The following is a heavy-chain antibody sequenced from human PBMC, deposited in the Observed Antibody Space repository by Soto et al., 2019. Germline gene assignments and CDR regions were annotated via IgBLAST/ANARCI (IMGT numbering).Heavy chain of an antibody. V-gene: IGHV1-69*01. D-gene: IGHD3-22*01. Sequence: QVQLVQPGAEVRKPGSSVKVSCKASGGTFSRHAISWVRQATGQGLEWMGGIIPIFGTANHAQKFQVRVSIIMDDSTGTVYMELSSLRSEDTAMYYCARGWGYDSNDYYYAYWGQGTQVIVSS. CDR2: IIPIFGTA. CDR1: GGTFSRHA. J-gene: IGHJ4*02. CDR3: ARGWGYDSNDYYYAY.